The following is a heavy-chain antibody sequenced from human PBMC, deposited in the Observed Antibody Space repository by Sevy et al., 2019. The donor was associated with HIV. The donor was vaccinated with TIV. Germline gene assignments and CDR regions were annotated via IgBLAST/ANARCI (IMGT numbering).Heavy chain of an antibody. Sequence: GGSLRLSCAASGFTFSSYTMNWVRQAPGKGLEWVSSISYSSTYIHYADSVKGRFTISRDNAKNSLYLQMNSLRAEDTAVYYCARYEEDTSMVNAFDIWGQGTMVTVSS. CDR3: ARYEEDTSMVNAFDI. D-gene: IGHD5-18*01. V-gene: IGHV3-21*06. CDR2: ISYSSTYI. CDR1: GFTFSSYT. J-gene: IGHJ3*02.